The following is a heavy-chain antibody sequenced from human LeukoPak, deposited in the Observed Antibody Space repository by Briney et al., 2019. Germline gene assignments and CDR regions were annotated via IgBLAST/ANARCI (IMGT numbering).Heavy chain of an antibody. Sequence: GGSLRLSCAASGFTFDDYAMHWVRQAPGKGLEWVSGISWNSGSIGYADSMKGRFTISRDNAKNSLYLQMNSLRAEDTALYYCAKQHYGSRSTPANWFDPWGQGTLVTVSS. V-gene: IGHV3-9*01. J-gene: IGHJ5*02. CDR2: ISWNSGSI. CDR3: AKQHYGSRSTPANWFDP. CDR1: GFTFDDYA. D-gene: IGHD3-10*01.